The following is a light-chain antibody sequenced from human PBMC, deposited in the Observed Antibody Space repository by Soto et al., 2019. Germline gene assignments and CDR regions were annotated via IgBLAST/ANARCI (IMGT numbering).Light chain of an antibody. CDR1: QSISSN. V-gene: IGKV1-39*01. CDR3: QQRYTTPR. J-gene: IGKJ2*01. Sequence: DIQMTQSPSSLSASVGDRVTITCRASQSISSNLNWYQQKPGKAPKLLIYAASSLQSGVPSRFSASQTCIDFTLPDRSLQPEDCSTYNCQQRYTTPRFGQGTKLEI. CDR2: AAS.